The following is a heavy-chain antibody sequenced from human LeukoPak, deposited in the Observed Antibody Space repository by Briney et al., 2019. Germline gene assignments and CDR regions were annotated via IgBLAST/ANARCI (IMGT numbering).Heavy chain of an antibody. CDR1: GYTFTGYG. Sequence: GASVTVSCKASGYTFTGYGISWVRQAPGQGLEWMGWISAFNGNTNYAQKLQGRVTMTTDTSTSTAYMELRSLRSDDTAVYYCARDTGYSSSWYSYYYYGMDVWGQGTTVTVSS. V-gene: IGHV1-18*01. CDR2: ISAFNGNT. CDR3: ARDTGYSSSWYSYYYYGMDV. J-gene: IGHJ6*02. D-gene: IGHD6-13*01.